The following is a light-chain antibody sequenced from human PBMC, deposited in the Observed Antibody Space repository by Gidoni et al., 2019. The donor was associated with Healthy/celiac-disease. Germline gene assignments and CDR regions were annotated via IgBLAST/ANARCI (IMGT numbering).Light chain of an antibody. CDR2: DAS. V-gene: IGKV3-11*01. Sequence: ELVLTQSPATLSLSPGERATLSCRASQSVSSYLAWYQQKPGQAPRLLIYDASNRATGIPARFSGSESGTDFTLTISSLEPEDFAVYYCQQRSNWPPGELTFGGXTKVEIK. CDR3: QQRSNWPPGELT. CDR1: QSVSSY. J-gene: IGKJ4*01.